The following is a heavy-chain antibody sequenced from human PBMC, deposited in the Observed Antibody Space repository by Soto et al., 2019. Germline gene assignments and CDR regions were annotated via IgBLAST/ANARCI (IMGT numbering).Heavy chain of an antibody. CDR3: ACIFSGGYGYGFYYYGMDV. D-gene: IGHD5-18*01. CDR1: GGSISSSSYS. J-gene: IGHJ6*02. Sequence: PSEPLSLTCTVSGGSISSSSYSWGWIRQPPGKGREWIGSIYYSGSTYYNPSLKSRVTISVETSKNQFSLKLSSVTAADTAVYYCACIFSGGYGYGFYYYGMDVWGQGTTVT. CDR2: IYYSGST. V-gene: IGHV4-39*01.